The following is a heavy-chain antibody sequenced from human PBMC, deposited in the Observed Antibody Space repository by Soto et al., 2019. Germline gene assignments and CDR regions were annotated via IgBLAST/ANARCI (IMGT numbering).Heavy chain of an antibody. CDR1: GYSIICCYY. J-gene: IGHJ4*02. D-gene: IGHD6-13*01. Sequence: LSVTCAVSGYSIICCYYGGWIRQPPGKGLEWIGSIYHTGNTYYSPSLESRVTISVDTSKSQFSLRLTSVTAADTAIYYCARASIVAAGTIIENWGQGTLVTVSS. V-gene: IGHV4-38-2*01. CDR3: ARASIVAAGTIIEN. CDR2: IYHTGNT.